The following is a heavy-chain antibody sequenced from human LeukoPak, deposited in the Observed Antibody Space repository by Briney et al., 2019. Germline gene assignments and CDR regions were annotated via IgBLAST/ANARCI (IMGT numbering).Heavy chain of an antibody. CDR1: GITFSSYA. V-gene: IGHV3-23*01. D-gene: IGHD6-19*01. J-gene: IGHJ4*02. Sequence: GGSLRLSCAASGITFSSYAMSWVRQAPGKGLEWVSAIGGSGGSTYYADSVEGRFTISRDNSKNTLYLQMNSLRAEDTAVYYCWQWLVLGLDYWGQGTLVTVSS. CDR3: WQWLVLGLDY. CDR2: IGGSGGST.